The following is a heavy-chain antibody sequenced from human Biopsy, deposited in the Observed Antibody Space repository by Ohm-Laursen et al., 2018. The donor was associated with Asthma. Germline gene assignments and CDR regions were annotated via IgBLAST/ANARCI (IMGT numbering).Heavy chain of an antibody. CDR3: ARGISRVTGLFDHFDS. D-gene: IGHD2-21*02. CDR2: IYYSGST. CDR1: GVSISSDY. J-gene: IGHJ4*02. Sequence: GTLSLTCTVSGVSISSDYWCWIRQPPGKGLGWIGHIYYSGSTNYQPSLKSRVTISVDTSKNQFSLKLRSVTAADAAVYYCARGISRVTGLFDHFDSWGQGTLVTVSS. V-gene: IGHV4-59*01.